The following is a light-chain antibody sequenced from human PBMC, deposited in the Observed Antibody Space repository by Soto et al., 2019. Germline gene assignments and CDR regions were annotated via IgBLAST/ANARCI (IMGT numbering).Light chain of an antibody. J-gene: IGKJ1*01. CDR2: KAS. Sequence: DIQMTQSPSTLSASVGDRVTITCRASQSISTWLAWYQQKPRKAPNLLIYKASSLESGVPSRFSGSGSGTDFTLTISSLLPDDFATYYCQQYNTYARTFGQGTKLDIK. V-gene: IGKV1-5*03. CDR3: QQYNTYART. CDR1: QSISTW.